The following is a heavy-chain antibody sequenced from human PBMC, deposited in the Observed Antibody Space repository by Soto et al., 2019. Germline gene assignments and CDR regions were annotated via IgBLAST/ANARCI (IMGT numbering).Heavy chain of an antibody. CDR1: GYTLTELS. CDR2: FDPEDGET. J-gene: IGHJ4*02. CDR3: ATDRAGYSSSWYYFEY. Sequence: ASVQVSCKVSGYTLTELSMHWVRQAPGKGLEWMGGFDPEDGETIYAQKFQGRVTMTEDTSTDTAYMELSSLRSEDTAVYYCATDRAGYSSSWYYFEYWGQGALVTGAS. V-gene: IGHV1-24*01. D-gene: IGHD6-13*01.